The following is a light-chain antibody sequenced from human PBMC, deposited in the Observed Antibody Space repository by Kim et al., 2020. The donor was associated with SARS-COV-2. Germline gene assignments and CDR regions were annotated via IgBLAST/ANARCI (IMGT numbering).Light chain of an antibody. Sequence: SSELTQDPAVSVALGQTVTITCQGDSLINYYPSWYLQKPGQAPVLVMFGKNARPSGIPDRFSGSTSGNTASLTITGAQTEDEGDYYCGSRDTTANHVVFGGGTKVTVL. CDR2: GKN. CDR1: SLINYY. V-gene: IGLV3-19*01. CDR3: GSRDTTANHVV. J-gene: IGLJ2*01.